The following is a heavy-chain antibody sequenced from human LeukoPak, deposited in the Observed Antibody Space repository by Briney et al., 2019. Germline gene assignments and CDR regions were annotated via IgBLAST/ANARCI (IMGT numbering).Heavy chain of an antibody. J-gene: IGHJ4*02. V-gene: IGHV3-33*01. CDR3: TTASPYYYGSGFDY. CDR1: GFTFSSYG. Sequence: SGGSLRLSCAASGFTFSSYGMHWVRQAPGKGLEWVAVIWYDGSNKYYADSVKGRFTISRDNSKNTLYLQMNSLKTEDTAVYYCTTASPYYYGSGFDYRGQGTLVTVSS. CDR2: IWYDGSNK. D-gene: IGHD3-10*01.